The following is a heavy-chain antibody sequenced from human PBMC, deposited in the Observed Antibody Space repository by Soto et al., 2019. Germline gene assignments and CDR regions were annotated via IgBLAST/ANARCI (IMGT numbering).Heavy chain of an antibody. D-gene: IGHD7-27*01. J-gene: IGHJ4*02. CDR2: IIPILGIA. V-gene: IGHV1-69*02. CDR3: ASNWGRGAYYFDY. CDR1: GGTFSSYT. Sequence: QVQLVQSGAEVKKPGSSVKVSCKASGGTFSSYTISWVRQAPGQGLEWMGRIIPILGIANYAQKFQGRVTITADKSTSTAYMELSSLGSEDTAVYYCASNWGRGAYYFDYWGQGTLVTVSS.